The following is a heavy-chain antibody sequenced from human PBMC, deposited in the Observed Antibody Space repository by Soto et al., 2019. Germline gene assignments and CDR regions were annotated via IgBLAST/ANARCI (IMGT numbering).Heavy chain of an antibody. V-gene: IGHV3-23*01. D-gene: IGHD7-27*01. Sequence: GGSLRLSCAASGFTFSNYAMSWVRQAPGKGLQWVSTISGSGASTYYGDSVKGRFTLSRDNSENTLFLQMDSLRAEDTAVYYCAKGDLLTGVAHFDYWGQGTLVTVSS. CDR1: GFTFSNYA. J-gene: IGHJ4*02. CDR3: AKGDLLTGVAHFDY. CDR2: ISGSGAST.